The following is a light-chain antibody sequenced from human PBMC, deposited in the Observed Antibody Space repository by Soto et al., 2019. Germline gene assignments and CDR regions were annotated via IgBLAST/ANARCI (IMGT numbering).Light chain of an antibody. Sequence: DVQLTQSPSFLSASIGDRVTITCRASQGISTYLAWYQQKPGKAPKLLIYAASTLPSGTPSRFSGSGSGTEFTLTITSLQSEDFATYYCQQYNSYPPDTFGQGTKLEIK. CDR2: AAS. CDR3: QQYNSYPPDT. V-gene: IGKV1-9*01. J-gene: IGKJ2*01. CDR1: QGISTY.